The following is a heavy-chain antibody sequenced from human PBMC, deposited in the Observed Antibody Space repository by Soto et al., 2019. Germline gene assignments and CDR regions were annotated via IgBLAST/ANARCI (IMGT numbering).Heavy chain of an antibody. CDR2: INPSGDGT. CDR1: GYTFNAFY. CDR3: ARVALGYDYADV. D-gene: IGHD4-17*01. J-gene: IGHJ6*02. V-gene: IGHV1-46*02. Sequence: QVQLVQSGAEVKKPGASVKVSCKAFGYTFNAFYMHWVLQAPGQGLEWMGVINPSGDGTSYAQKFPGRVTMPRDTSTSTVYMELSSLRSEDTAVYYCARVALGYDYADVWGQGTTVTVSS.